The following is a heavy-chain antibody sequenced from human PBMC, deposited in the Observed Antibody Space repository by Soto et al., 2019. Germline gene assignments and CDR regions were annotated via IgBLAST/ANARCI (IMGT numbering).Heavy chain of an antibody. J-gene: IGHJ3*02. CDR3: ARGEGDDAFDI. CDR1: GGSISSYY. Sequence: SETLSLTCTVSGGSISSYYWSWTRQPPGKGLEWIGYIYYSGSTNYNPSLKSRVTISVDTSKNQFSLKLSSVTAADTAVYYCARGEGDDAFDIWGQGTMVTVSS. V-gene: IGHV4-59*12. CDR2: IYYSGST.